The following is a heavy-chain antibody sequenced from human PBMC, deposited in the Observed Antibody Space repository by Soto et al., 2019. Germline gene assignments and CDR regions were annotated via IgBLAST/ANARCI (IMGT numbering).Heavy chain of an antibody. CDR2: ISGSDGSNT. D-gene: IGHD2-2*01. CDR1: GFTFSSYA. V-gene: IGHV3-23*01. Sequence: GGSLRLSCAASGFTFSSYAMSWVRQAPGKGLEWVSAISGSDGSNTNYADSVKGRFTISRDNAKNTLYLQMNSLRAEDTAVYYCARGGVPAAMSYWGQGTLVTVSS. J-gene: IGHJ4*02. CDR3: ARGGVPAAMSY.